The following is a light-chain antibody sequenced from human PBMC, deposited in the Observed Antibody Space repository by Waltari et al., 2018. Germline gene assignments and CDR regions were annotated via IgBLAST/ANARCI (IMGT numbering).Light chain of an antibody. V-gene: IGLV2-14*01. J-gene: IGLJ3*02. CDR1: SSDIGGYKY. CDR2: AVS. CDR3: SAYMNSSLV. Sequence: QSALTQPASVSGSPGKSITISCTGTSSDIGGYKYVSWYQQHPGNAPKLMIYAVSNRPSGVSNRFSGSKSGSTASLTISGLQSEDEADYYCSAYMNSSLVFGAGTKVTVL.